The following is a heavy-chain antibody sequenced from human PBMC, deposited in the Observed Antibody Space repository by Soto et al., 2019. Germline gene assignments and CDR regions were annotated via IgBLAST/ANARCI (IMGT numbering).Heavy chain of an antibody. V-gene: IGHV3-30*18. Sequence: GGSLRLSCAGSGFTFSNYGMHWVSQAPGKGLEWVAVISHDENYKSYADSVRGRFTISRDNSKNTLYLQMNSLRAEDTAVYHCAKDISRVIWFDPWGQGTLVTV. J-gene: IGHJ5*02. CDR1: GFTFSNYG. CDR2: ISHDENYK. D-gene: IGHD4-4*01. CDR3: AKDISRVIWFDP.